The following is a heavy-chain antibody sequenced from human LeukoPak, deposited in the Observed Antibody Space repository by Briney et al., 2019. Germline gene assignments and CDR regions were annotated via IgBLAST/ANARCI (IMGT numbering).Heavy chain of an antibody. V-gene: IGHV1-46*01. CDR3: ARGDVWWELVY. D-gene: IGHD1-26*01. CDR1: GYTFTSYY. CDR2: INPSGGST. J-gene: IGHJ4*02. Sequence: ASVKVSFKASGYTFTSYYIHWVRQAPGQGLEWMGIINPSGGSTSYAQKFQGRVTMTRDTSTTTVYMEVSSLRSEDTAVYYCARGDVWWELVYWGQGTLVTVSS.